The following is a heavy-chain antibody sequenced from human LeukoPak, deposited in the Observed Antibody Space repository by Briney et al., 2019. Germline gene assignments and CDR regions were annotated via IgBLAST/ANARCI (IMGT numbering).Heavy chain of an antibody. J-gene: IGHJ6*02. CDR2: VNHSGST. V-gene: IGHV4-34*01. CDR3: ARSSVRGVTISGPKSGMDV. CDR1: GGSFSDYY. D-gene: IGHD3-10*01. Sequence: PSETLSLTCAVYGGSFSDYYWSWIRQPLGKGLEWIGEVNHSGSTNYNPSLKSRVTISVDTSKNQFSLKLSSVTAADTAVYYCARSSVRGVTISGPKSGMDVWGQGTTVTVSS.